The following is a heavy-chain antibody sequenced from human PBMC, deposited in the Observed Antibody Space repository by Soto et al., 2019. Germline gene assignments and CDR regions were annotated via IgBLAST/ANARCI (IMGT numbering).Heavy chain of an antibody. CDR2: IFDSGST. CDR3: AREIMTLTNDWYFDL. J-gene: IGHJ2*01. V-gene: IGHV4-30-4*01. D-gene: IGHD2-8*01. Sequence: QVQLQESGPGLVKPSETLSLTCTVSGGSISGGVHSWSWIRQPPGKGLEWIGHIFDSGSTYYNPSLKSRLTTSVDTPNNQFALRLSSVTAADTAVYYCAREIMTLTNDWYFDLWGRGTLVTVSS. CDR1: GGSISGGVHS.